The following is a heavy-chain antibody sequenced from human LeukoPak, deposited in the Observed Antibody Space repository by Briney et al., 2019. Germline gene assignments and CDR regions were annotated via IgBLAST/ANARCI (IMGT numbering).Heavy chain of an antibody. D-gene: IGHD1-1*01. Sequence: PSETLSLTCTVSGGSISSSSYYWGWIRQPPGKGLEWIGSIYYSGSTYYNPSLKSRVTISVDTSKNQVSLNLSSVTAADTAVYYCATQAGTTGRTFDYWGQGTLVTVSS. V-gene: IGHV4-39*07. CDR2: IYYSGST. CDR3: ATQAGTTGRTFDY. CDR1: GGSISSSSYY. J-gene: IGHJ4*02.